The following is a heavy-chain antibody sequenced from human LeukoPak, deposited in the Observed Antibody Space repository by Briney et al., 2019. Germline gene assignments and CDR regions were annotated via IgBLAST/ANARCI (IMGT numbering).Heavy chain of an antibody. J-gene: IGHJ4*01. Sequence: PGGSLRLSCAASGFTFSDSYMSWIRQAPGKGLEYISYISSSGSTIYYADSVKGRFTLSRDNAKNSLSLEMNSLRAEDTAVYYCARGKYSFDYWGHGTLVTVSS. V-gene: IGHV3-11*01. CDR1: GFTFSDSY. CDR3: ARGKYSFDY. CDR2: ISSSGSTI.